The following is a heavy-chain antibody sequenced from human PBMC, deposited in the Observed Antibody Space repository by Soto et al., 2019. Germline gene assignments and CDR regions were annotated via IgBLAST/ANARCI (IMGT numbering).Heavy chain of an antibody. Sequence: GGSLRLSCAASGFTFSSYWMHWVRQAPGKGLVWVSRINSDGSSTSYADSVKGRFTISRDNAKNTLYLQMNSLRAEDTAVYYCASLPMGPSLHPTWGQGTLVTVSS. J-gene: IGHJ5*02. CDR3: ASLPMGPSLHPT. V-gene: IGHV3-74*01. CDR1: GFTFSSYW. CDR2: INSDGSST. D-gene: IGHD3-16*02.